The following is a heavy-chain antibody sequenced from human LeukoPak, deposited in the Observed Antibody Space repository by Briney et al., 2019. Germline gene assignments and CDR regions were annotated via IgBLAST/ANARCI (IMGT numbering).Heavy chain of an antibody. J-gene: IGHJ3*02. CDR1: GGSFSGYY. Sequence: SETLSLTCAVYGGSFSGYYWSWIRQPPGKGLEWIGEINHSGSTNYNPSLKSRVTISVDTSKNQFSLKLSSVTAADTAVYYCARRSGSMVRSPRPAFDIWGQGTMVTVSS. V-gene: IGHV4-34*01. D-gene: IGHD3-10*01. CDR3: ARRSGSMVRSPRPAFDI. CDR2: INHSGST.